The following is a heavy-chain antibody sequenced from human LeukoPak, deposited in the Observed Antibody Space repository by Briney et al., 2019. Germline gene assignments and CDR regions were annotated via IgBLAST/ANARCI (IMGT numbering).Heavy chain of an antibody. CDR2: IYYSGST. J-gene: IGHJ6*03. CDR1: GGSISSYY. Sequence: PSETLSLTCTVSGGSISSYYLSWIRQPPGKGLEWIGYIYYSGSTNYNPSLKSRVTISVDTSKNQFSLKLSSVTAADTAVYYCARVPSYYYYMDVWAKGPRSPSP. V-gene: IGHV4-59*01. CDR3: ARVPSYYYYMDV.